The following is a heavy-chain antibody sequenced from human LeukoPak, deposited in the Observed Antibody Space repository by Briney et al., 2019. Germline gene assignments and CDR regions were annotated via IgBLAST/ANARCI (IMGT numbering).Heavy chain of an antibody. CDR1: GYTFTGYY. CDR3: ARDGSSGYNYYFDY. J-gene: IGHJ4*02. V-gene: IGHV1-2*02. Sequence: ASVKVSCKASGYTFTGYYMHWVRQAPGQGLERMGWINPNSGGTSYAQKFQGRVTMTRDTSTSTVYMELSSLRSEDTAVYYCARDGSSGYNYYFDYWGQGTLVTVSS. CDR2: INPNSGGT. D-gene: IGHD3-22*01.